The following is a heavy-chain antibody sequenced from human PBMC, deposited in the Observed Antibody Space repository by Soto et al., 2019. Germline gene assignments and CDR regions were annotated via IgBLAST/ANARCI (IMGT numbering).Heavy chain of an antibody. J-gene: IGHJ4*01. Sequence: ASVKVSCKASGYTFTGYYMHWVRQAPGQGLEWMGWINPNSGGTDYAQKFQGWVTMTRDTSISTAYMELSRLRSDDTAVYYCAREGSSSWYFDYWGHGTLVTVSS. CDR2: INPNSGGT. D-gene: IGHD6-13*01. V-gene: IGHV1-2*04. CDR1: GYTFTGYY. CDR3: AREGSSSWYFDY.